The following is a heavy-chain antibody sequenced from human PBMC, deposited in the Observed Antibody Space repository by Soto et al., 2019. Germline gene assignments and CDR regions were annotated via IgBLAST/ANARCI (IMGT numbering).Heavy chain of an antibody. CDR3: AVGSIGAGIFNY. V-gene: IGHV1-8*01. J-gene: IGHJ4*02. CDR2: MNPNSGNT. CDR1: GDTFTSYD. Sequence: GASVKVSCKACGDTFTSYDINWVRQATGQGLEWMGWMNPNSGNTGYAQKFQGRVTMTRNTSISTAYMELSSLRSEDTAVYYCAVGSIGAGIFNYWGQGTLVTVSS. D-gene: IGHD6-13*01.